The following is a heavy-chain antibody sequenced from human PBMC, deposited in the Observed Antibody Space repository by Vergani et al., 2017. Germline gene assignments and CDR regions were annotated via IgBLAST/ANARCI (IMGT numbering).Heavy chain of an antibody. CDR2: IDHSGST. J-gene: IGHJ6*02. CDR3: ARDPRITMVRGFYYYYGMDV. Sequence: QVQLPESGPGLVKPSGTLSLTCAVSGGSISSSNWWSWVRQPPGKGLEWIGEIDHSGSTNYNPSLKSRVTISVDKSKSQFSLKLSPVTAADTAVYYCARDPRITMVRGFYYYYGMDVWGQGTTVTVSS. CDR1: GGSISSSNW. D-gene: IGHD3-10*01. V-gene: IGHV4-4*02.